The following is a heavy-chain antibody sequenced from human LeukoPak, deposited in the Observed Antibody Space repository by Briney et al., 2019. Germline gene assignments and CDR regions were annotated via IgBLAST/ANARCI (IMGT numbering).Heavy chain of an antibody. D-gene: IGHD6-13*01. CDR2: IYSGGST. CDR3: AREYSSSWSPYFDY. CDR1: GFTVSSNY. J-gene: IGHJ4*02. V-gene: IGHV3-53*01. Sequence: GGSLRLSCAASGFTVSSNYMSWVRQAPGKGLEWVSVIYSGGSTYYADSVKGRFTIFRDNSKNTLYLQMNSLRAEDTAVYYCAREYSSSWSPYFDYWGQGTLVTVSS.